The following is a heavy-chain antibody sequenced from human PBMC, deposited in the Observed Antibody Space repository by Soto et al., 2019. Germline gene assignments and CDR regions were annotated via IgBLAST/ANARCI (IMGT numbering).Heavy chain of an antibody. D-gene: IGHD2-2*01. V-gene: IGHV4-4*02. Sequence: KTSETLSVTCAVSGDSISSRNWWHWVRQPPGKGLEWIGEIHHSGTTNYNPSLKSRVAISVDRSKNQFSLKLNSVTAADTAVYYCARVRQYCSATSCYLDPWGQGTLVTASS. CDR3: ARVRQYCSATSCYLDP. CDR2: IHHSGTT. CDR1: GDSISSRNW. J-gene: IGHJ5*02.